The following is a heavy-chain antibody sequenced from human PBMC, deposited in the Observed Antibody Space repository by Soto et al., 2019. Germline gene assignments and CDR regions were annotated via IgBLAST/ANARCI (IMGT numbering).Heavy chain of an antibody. D-gene: IGHD3-16*02. J-gene: IGHJ3*02. Sequence: QVQLQESGPGLVKPSETLSLTCTVSGGSISSYYWSWIRQPPGKGLEWIGYIYYSGSTNYNPSLKSRVTISVDRSKNQFSLKLSSVTAADTAVYYCARGIRGDDYIWGSYPMDVFDIWGQGTMVTVSS. CDR2: IYYSGST. CDR3: ARGIRGDDYIWGSYPMDVFDI. CDR1: GGSISSYY. V-gene: IGHV4-59*01.